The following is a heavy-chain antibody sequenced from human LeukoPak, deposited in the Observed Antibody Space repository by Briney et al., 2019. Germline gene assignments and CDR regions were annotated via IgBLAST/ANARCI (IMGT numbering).Heavy chain of an antibody. CDR1: GGSISSYY. J-gene: IGHJ6*03. CDR3: ARVGYSSGWQVYYYMDV. CDR2: IYYSGST. Sequence: PSETLSFTCTVSGGSISSYYWSWIRQPPGKGLEWIGYIYYSGSTNYNPSLKSRVTISVDTSKNQFSLKLSSVTAADTAVYYCARVGYSSGWQVYYYMDVWGKGTTVTVSS. V-gene: IGHV4-59*01. D-gene: IGHD6-19*01.